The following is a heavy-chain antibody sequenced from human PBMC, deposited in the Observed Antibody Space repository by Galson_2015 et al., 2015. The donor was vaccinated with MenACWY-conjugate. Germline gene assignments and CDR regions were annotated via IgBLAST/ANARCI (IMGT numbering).Heavy chain of an antibody. Sequence: SLRLSCAASGFTLSSYAMSWVRQAPGKGLGWVSTISGSGASTYYADSVKGRFTISRDNSKNTLLLQMNSLRAEDTDVYYCAKGLWFGELSPLDYWGQGTLVTVSS. J-gene: IGHJ4*02. CDR2: ISGSGAST. CDR1: GFTLSSYA. CDR3: AKGLWFGELSPLDY. D-gene: IGHD3-10*01. V-gene: IGHV3-23*01.